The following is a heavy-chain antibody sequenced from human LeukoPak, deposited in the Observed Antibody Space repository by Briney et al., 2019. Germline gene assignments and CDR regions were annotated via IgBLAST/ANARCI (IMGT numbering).Heavy chain of an antibody. J-gene: IGHJ3*02. CDR1: GFTFEDYG. V-gene: IGHV3-20*04. CDR2: INWNGGST. D-gene: IGHD3-22*01. CDR3: ARDRSITMIVKYAFDI. Sequence: GGSLRLSCAASGFTFEDYGMSWVRHAPGKGLEWVSGINWNGGSTGYADSVKGRFTISRDNAKNSLYLQMNSLRAEDTALYYCARDRSITMIVKYAFDIWGQGTMVTVSS.